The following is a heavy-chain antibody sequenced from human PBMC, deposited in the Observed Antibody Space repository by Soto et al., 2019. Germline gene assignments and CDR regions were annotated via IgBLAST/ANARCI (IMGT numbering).Heavy chain of an antibody. CDR1: GYTFTSYG. D-gene: IGHD4-17*01. CDR2: ISAYNGNT. J-gene: IGHJ4*02. CDR3: ARFDAVGAVTTFLVLNDY. Sequence: QVQLVQSGAEVKKPGASVKVSCKASGYTFTSYGISWVRQAPGQGLEWMGWISAYNGNTNYAQKLQGRVTITTDTSTSTAYMELRSLRSDDTAVYYCARFDAVGAVTTFLVLNDYWGQGTLVTVSS. V-gene: IGHV1-18*01.